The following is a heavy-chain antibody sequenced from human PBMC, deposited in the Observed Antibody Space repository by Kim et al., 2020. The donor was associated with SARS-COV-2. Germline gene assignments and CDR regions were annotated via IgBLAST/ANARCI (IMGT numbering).Heavy chain of an antibody. CDR2: ISAYNGNT. CDR1: GYTFTSYG. CDR3: ARDYDILTGYGGHYYFDY. J-gene: IGHJ4*02. D-gene: IGHD3-9*01. Sequence: ASVKVSCKASGYTFTSYGISWVRQAPGQGLEWMGWISAYNGNTNYAQKLQGRVTMTTDTSTSTAYMELRSLRSDDTAVYYCARDYDILTGYGGHYYFDYWGQGTLVTVSS. V-gene: IGHV1-18*01.